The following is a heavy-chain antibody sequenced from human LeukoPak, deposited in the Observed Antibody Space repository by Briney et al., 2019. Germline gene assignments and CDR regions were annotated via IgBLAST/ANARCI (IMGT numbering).Heavy chain of an antibody. D-gene: IGHD3-3*01. J-gene: IGHJ5*02. V-gene: IGHV4-59*08. CDR1: GGSISSYY. CDR2: IYYSGST. Sequence: SETLSLTCTVSGGSISSYYWSWIRQPPGKGLEWIGYIYYSGSTNYNPSLKSRVTISVDTSKDQFSLKLSSVTAADTAVYYCARHRGWGDFWSQFDPWGQGTLATVSS. CDR3: ARHRGWGDFWSQFDP.